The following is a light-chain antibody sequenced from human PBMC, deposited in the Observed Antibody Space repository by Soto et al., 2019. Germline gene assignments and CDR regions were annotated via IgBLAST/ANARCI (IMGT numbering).Light chain of an antibody. V-gene: IGKV1-6*01. CDR1: QGIRND. CDR3: LKDYNYPLK. Sequence: AIQMTQSPSCLSASVGDIVNITCRASQGIRNDLGWYQQKPGKAPRVLINAASSLQTGVPSRFSGSGSGTDFTLTISGLQPEDFATYYCLKDYNYPLKFGQGTKVDNK. CDR2: AAS. J-gene: IGKJ1*01.